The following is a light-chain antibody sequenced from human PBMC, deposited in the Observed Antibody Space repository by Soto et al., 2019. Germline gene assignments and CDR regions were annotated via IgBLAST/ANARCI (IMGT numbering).Light chain of an antibody. CDR1: SSNIGIDF. Sequence: QSVLTQPPSVSAAPGQEVTISCSGSSSNIGIDFASWYQHLPGTAPKLLIYEDNKRPSWIPDRFSGSKSGTLATLVITGLQTGDEADYYCGAWDISLRGGLFGGGTKLTVL. CDR3: GAWDISLRGGL. V-gene: IGLV1-51*02. J-gene: IGLJ3*02. CDR2: EDN.